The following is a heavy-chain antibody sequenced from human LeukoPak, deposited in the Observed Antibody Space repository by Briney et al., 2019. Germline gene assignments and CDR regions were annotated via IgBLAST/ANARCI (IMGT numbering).Heavy chain of an antibody. CDR3: ARQFATASADTRGYFDF. CDR2: GFYGGSA. D-gene: IGHD2-2*01. CDR1: GASISSSNDY. Sequence: PSDTLSLTCTVSGASISSSNDYWGWIRQAPGKGLEWIGSGFYGGSAHYNPSLKSRATISVGTSKNQFSLKLSSVTAADAAMYYCARQFATASADTRGYFDFWGQGTVVTVSS. J-gene: IGHJ4*02. V-gene: IGHV4-39*01.